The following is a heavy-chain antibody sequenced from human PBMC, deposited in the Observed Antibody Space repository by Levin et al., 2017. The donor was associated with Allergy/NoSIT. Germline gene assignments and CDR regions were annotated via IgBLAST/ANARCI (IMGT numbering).Heavy chain of an antibody. CDR1: GFTFSTYA. Sequence: GESLKISCAASGFTFSTYAMSWVRQAPGKGLEWVSGISGGGGSTRYADSVKGRFTISRDNSKNTVHLQMNSLRAEDTALYYCAKATGGSWAEFDSWGQGTQVTVSS. J-gene: IGHJ5*01. CDR3: AKATGGSWAEFDS. D-gene: IGHD6-13*01. V-gene: IGHV3-23*01. CDR2: ISGGGGST.